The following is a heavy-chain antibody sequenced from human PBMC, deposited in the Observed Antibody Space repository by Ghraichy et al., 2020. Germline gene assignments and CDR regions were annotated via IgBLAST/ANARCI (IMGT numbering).Heavy chain of an antibody. Sequence: GESLNISCAASGFTFSNYWMSWVRQAPGKGLEWVANIKQDGSEEYYVDSVKGRFTISRDNAKNSLYVQMNSLRAEDTAVYYCARDGPFNFYDSFDYWGRGALVTVSS. CDR1: GFTFSNYW. CDR2: IKQDGSEE. CDR3: ARDGPFNFYDSFDY. D-gene: IGHD3-22*01. V-gene: IGHV3-7*04. J-gene: IGHJ4*02.